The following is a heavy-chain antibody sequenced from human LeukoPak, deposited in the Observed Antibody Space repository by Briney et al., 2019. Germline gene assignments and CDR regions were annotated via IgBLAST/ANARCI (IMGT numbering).Heavy chain of an antibody. Sequence: PGGSLRLSCAASEFTFDNFAMNWVRQAPGKGLEWLSYISSSGSMIYYADSVKGRFTISRDNANNSLYLQMSSLRAEDTGVYYCARGITVIRGVLLDFWGKGTLVTVAS. J-gene: IGHJ4*02. CDR1: EFTFDNFA. V-gene: IGHV3-48*01. D-gene: IGHD3-10*01. CDR2: ISSSGSMI. CDR3: ARGITVIRGVLLDF.